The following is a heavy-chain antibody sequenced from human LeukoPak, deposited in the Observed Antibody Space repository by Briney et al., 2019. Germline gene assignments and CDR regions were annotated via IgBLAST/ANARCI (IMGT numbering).Heavy chain of an antibody. D-gene: IGHD6-13*01. Sequence: GGSLRLSCAASGFTFSSYGMHWVRQAPGKGLEWVAFIRYDGSNKYYADSVKGRFTISRDNSRNTLYLQMNSLRAEDTAVYYCAKDSYSSSWFPDYWGQGTLVTVSS. CDR3: AKDSYSSSWFPDY. CDR2: IRYDGSNK. V-gene: IGHV3-30*02. CDR1: GFTFSSYG. J-gene: IGHJ4*02.